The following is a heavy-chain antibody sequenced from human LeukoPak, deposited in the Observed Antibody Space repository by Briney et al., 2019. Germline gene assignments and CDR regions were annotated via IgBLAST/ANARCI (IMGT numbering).Heavy chain of an antibody. CDR2: ISYDGSNK. V-gene: IGHV3-30-3*01. CDR1: GFTFSSYA. Sequence: GGSLRLSCAASGFTFSSYAMHWVRQAPGKGLEWVAVISYDGSNKYYADSVKGRFTTSRDNSKNTLYLQMNSLRAEDTAVYYCAREVGATTLDAFDIWGQGTMVTVSS. J-gene: IGHJ3*02. D-gene: IGHD1-26*01. CDR3: AREVGATTLDAFDI.